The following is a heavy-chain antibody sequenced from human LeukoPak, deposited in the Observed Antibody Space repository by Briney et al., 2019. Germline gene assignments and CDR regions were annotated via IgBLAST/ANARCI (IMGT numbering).Heavy chain of an antibody. CDR2: IYYSGTT. D-gene: IGHD4-17*01. J-gene: IGHJ5*02. CDR3: ARDNDDGDYVGWFDP. V-gene: IGHV4-30-4*01. Sequence: SETLSLTCTVSGASISSGYYYWSWLRHSPGKGLEWIGYIYYSGTTYYSPSLKSRLTISLDTSKNHSSLKLTSVTAADTAIYYCARDNDDGDYVGWFDPWGQGTLVTVSS. CDR1: GASISSGYYY.